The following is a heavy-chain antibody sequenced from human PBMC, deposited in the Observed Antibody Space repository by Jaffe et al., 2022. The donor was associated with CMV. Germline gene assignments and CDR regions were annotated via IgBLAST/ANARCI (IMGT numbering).Heavy chain of an antibody. D-gene: IGHD6-13*01. Sequence: EVQLVQSGAEVKKPGESLRISCKGSGYSFTSYWISWVRQMPGKGLEWMGRIDPSDSYTNYSPSFQGHVTISADKSISTAYLQWSSLKASDTAMYYCARLLEQQLNRGDYYYYYMDVWGKGTTVTVSS. V-gene: IGHV5-10-1*03. CDR1: GYSFTSYW. CDR2: IDPSDSYT. J-gene: IGHJ6*03. CDR3: ARLLEQQLNRGDYYYYYMDV.